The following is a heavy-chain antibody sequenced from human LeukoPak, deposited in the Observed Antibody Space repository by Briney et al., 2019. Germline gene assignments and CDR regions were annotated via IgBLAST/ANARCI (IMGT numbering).Heavy chain of an antibody. CDR1: GDSISSSSSY. D-gene: IGHD6-13*01. CDR2: IYYTGST. Sequence: SETLSLTCTVSGDSISSSSSYWGWIRQPPGKGLEWIGSIYYTGSTYYNPSLKSRVTISVDTSKNQFSLKLSSVTAADTAVYYCARYSTSLGWFDPWGQGTLVTVSS. V-gene: IGHV4-39*07. CDR3: ARYSTSLGWFDP. J-gene: IGHJ5*02.